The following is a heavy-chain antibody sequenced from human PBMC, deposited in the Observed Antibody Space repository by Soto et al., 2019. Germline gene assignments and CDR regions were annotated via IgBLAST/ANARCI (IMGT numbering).Heavy chain of an antibody. CDR2: IYYSGST. CDR3: ASSSPYSSSELQH. Sequence: QVQLQEPGPGLVKPSETLSLTCTVSGGSISSYYWSWIRQPPGKGLEWIGYIYYSGSTNYNPSLKSRVTISVDTSKNQFSLKLSSVTAADTAVYYCASSSPYSSSELQHWGQGTLVTVSS. D-gene: IGHD6-13*01. CDR1: GGSISSYY. J-gene: IGHJ1*01. V-gene: IGHV4-59*01.